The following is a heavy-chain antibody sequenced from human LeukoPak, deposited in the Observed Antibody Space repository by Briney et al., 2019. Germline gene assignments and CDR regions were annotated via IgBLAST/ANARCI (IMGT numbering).Heavy chain of an antibody. CDR3: ARDRIYDFWSGYYVRGGHFDY. D-gene: IGHD3-3*01. CDR1: GLTFSYCW. V-gene: IGHV3-7*01. Sequence: GGSLRLSCAASGLTFSYCWMSWVRQAPGKGLEWVANIKEDGSENYSVDSVKGRFTISRDNAKNSVYLQMNSLRAEDTAVYYCARDRIYDFWSGYYVRGGHFDYWGQGTLVTVSS. CDR2: IKEDGSEN. J-gene: IGHJ4*02.